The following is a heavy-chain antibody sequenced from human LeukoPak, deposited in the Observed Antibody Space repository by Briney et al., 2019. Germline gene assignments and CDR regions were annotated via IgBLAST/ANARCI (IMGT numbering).Heavy chain of an antibody. Sequence: SETLSLTCNVSGVSVSDGRYYWTWIRQHPGKGLEWIGYKYYSGSAKYNPPLKSRLTISINTSKNQFSLQLSSVTAADTATYYCATPYCSSISCLDVFNVWGPGTRVTVSS. V-gene: IGHV4-31*03. CDR2: KYYSGSA. CDR3: ATPYCSSISCLDVFNV. J-gene: IGHJ3*01. CDR1: GVSVSDGRYY. D-gene: IGHD2-2*01.